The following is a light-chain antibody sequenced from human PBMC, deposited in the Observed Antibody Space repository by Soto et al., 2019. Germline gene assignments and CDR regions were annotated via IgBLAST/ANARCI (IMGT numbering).Light chain of an antibody. CDR1: QGIRSE. CDR3: QHYNSYSEA. J-gene: IGKJ1*01. CDR2: KAS. V-gene: IGKV1-5*03. Sequence: IQMTQSPSSLSASVVDRFIVTCRASQGIRSELGWYQQKPGKAPKLLIYKASTLKSGVPSRFSGSGSGTEFTLTISSLQPDDFATYYCQHYNSYSEAFGQGTKVDIK.